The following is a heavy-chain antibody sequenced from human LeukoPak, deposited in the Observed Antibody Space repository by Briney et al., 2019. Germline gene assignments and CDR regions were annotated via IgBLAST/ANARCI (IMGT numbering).Heavy chain of an antibody. CDR1: GYSFTSYS. Sequence: ASLKVSCKASGYSFTSYSISWVRQAPGQGLEWMGWISTYNGDTNSVQNLQGRLTLTTDTSTSTVYMELRSLTSDDTALYYCARDIALAEYFDYWGQGTLVTVSS. CDR2: ISTYNGDT. J-gene: IGHJ4*02. V-gene: IGHV1-18*01. CDR3: ARDIALAEYFDY. D-gene: IGHD6-19*01.